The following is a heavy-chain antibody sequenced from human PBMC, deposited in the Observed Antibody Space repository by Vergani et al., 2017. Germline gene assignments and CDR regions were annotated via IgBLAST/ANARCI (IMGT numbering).Heavy chain of an antibody. CDR3: ARHSTVKWLVKLGWIDP. CDR1: GASIRSSNYY. V-gene: IGHV4-39*01. CDR2: IYYSGST. J-gene: IGHJ5*02. D-gene: IGHD6-19*01. Sequence: QLQLQESGPGLVKPSATLSLTCSVSGASIRSSNYYWGWIRQPPGKGLEWIASIYYSGSTYYNPSLKSRVPISVDTSQNQFSLKLSSVTAADTVVYFCARHSTVKWLVKLGWIDPWGQGILVTVSS.